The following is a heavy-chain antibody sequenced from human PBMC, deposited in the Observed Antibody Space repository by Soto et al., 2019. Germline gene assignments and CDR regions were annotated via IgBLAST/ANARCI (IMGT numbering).Heavy chain of an antibody. J-gene: IGHJ4*02. CDR1: GFTFSSYA. V-gene: IGHV3-23*01. CDR3: AKHSYSSPGPLDY. Sequence: PGGSLRLSCAASGFTFSSYAMSWVRQAPGKGLEWVSAISGSGGSTYYADSVKGRFTISRDNSKNTLYLQMNGLRAEDTAVYYCAKHSYSSPGPLDYWGQGTLVTVSS. D-gene: IGHD3-10*01. CDR2: ISGSGGST.